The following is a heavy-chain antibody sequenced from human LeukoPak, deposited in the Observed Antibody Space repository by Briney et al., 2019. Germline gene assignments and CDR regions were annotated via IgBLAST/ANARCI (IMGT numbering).Heavy chain of an antibody. CDR2: INPNSGDT. Sequence: ASVKVSCKASGYTFTGYYIHWVRQAPGQGLEWMGWINPNSGDTNYAQKFQGRVTMTRDTSISTAYMELSRLRSDDTAVYYCATQRGSYRWGTDFDYWGQGTLVTVSS. D-gene: IGHD3-16*01. CDR1: GYTFTGYY. J-gene: IGHJ4*02. V-gene: IGHV1-2*02. CDR3: ATQRGSYRWGTDFDY.